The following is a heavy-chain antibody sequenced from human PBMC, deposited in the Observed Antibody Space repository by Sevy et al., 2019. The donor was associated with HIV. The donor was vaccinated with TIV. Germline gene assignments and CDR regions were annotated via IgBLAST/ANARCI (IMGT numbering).Heavy chain of an antibody. D-gene: IGHD6-19*01. J-gene: IGHJ4*02. CDR1: GFTFSSYG. Sequence: GGSLRLSCAASGFTFSSYGMHWVRQAPGKGLEWVAFIRYDGSNKYYADSVKGRFTISRDNSKNTLYLQMNSLRAEDTAVYYCVSLFLSYRSGWSYFDYWGQGTLVTVSS. CDR3: VSLFLSYRSGWSYFDY. CDR2: IRYDGSNK. V-gene: IGHV3-30*02.